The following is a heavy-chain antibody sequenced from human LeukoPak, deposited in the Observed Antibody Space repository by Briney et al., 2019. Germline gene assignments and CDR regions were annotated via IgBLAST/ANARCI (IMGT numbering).Heavy chain of an antibody. CDR1: GFTFSSYA. D-gene: IGHD3-16*02. CDR3: AKIVRVWGSYPFDY. CDR2: ISGSGGST. V-gene: IGHV3-23*01. J-gene: IGHJ4*02. Sequence: GGSLILSCAASGFTFSSYAMSWVRQAPGKGLEWVSAISGSGGSTYYADSVKGRFTISRDNSKNTLYLQMNSLRAEDTAVYYCAKIVRVWGSYPFDYWGQGTLVTVSS.